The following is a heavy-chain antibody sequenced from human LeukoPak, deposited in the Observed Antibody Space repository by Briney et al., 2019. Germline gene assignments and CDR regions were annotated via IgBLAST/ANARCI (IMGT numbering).Heavy chain of an antibody. CDR3: ASLPHSSSWYYFDY. CDR1: GGSISSYY. J-gene: IGHJ4*02. D-gene: IGHD6-13*01. CDR2: IYYSGST. Sequence: KPSETLSLTCTVSGGSISSYYWSWIRQPPGKGLEWIGYIYYSGSTNYNPSLKSRVTISVDTSKNQFSLKLSSETAADTAVYYCASLPHSSSWYYFDYWGQGTLVTVSS. V-gene: IGHV4-59*08.